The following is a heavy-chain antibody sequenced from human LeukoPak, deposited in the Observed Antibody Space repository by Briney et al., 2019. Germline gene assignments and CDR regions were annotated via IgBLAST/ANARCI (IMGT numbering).Heavy chain of an antibody. CDR1: GYTFTGYY. CDR2: INPNSGGT. CDR3: ARGNLYVGGAFDI. Sequence: ASVKVSCKASGYTFTGYYMHWVRQAPGQGLEWMGWINPNSGGTNYAQKFQGRVTMTRDTSISTAYMELSRLRSDDTAVYYCARGNLYVGGAFDIWGQVTMVTVSS. D-gene: IGHD4-23*01. V-gene: IGHV1-2*02. J-gene: IGHJ3*02.